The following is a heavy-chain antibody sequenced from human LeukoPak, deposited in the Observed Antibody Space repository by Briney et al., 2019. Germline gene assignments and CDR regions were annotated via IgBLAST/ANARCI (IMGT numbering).Heavy chain of an antibody. CDR3: ARDRAFFAFDI. CDR1: GFSFSNYG. CDR2: ITRSSSYI. J-gene: IGHJ3*02. Sequence: GGSLRLSCAASGFSFSNYGMIWVRQAPGKGLEWVSSITRSSSYIYYVDSVKGRFTISRDNAKNSVFLQMNSLRAEDTAVYFCARDRAFFAFDIWGQGTMVTVSS. V-gene: IGHV3-21*01. D-gene: IGHD5-24*01.